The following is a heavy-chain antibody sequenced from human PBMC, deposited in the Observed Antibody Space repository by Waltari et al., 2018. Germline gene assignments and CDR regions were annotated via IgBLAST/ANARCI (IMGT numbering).Heavy chain of an antibody. CDR3: ARDLPSYGDEFAY. V-gene: IGHV4-30-4*08. J-gene: IGHJ4*02. CDR2: IYYSGST. D-gene: IGHD4-17*01. CDR1: GGSISSGDYY. Sequence: QVQLQESGPGLVKPSQTLSLTCTVSGGSISSGDYYWSWIRQPPGKSLEWIGYIYYSGSTYYNPALTSRVTISVDTSKNQFSLKLSSVTAADTAVYYCARDLPSYGDEFAYWGQGTLVTVSS.